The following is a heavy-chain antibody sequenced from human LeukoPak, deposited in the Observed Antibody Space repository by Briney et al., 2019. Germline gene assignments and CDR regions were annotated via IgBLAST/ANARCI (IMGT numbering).Heavy chain of an antibody. D-gene: IGHD2-15*01. CDR2: IYYSGST. J-gene: IGHJ5*02. CDR3: ARERGGRFDP. CDR1: GGSFSGYY. Sequence: SETLSLTCAVYGGSFSGYYWSWIRQPPGKGLEWIGYIYYSGSTNYNPSLKSRVTISVDTSKNQFSLKLSSVTAADTAVYYCARERGGRFDPWGQGTLVTVSS. V-gene: IGHV4-59*01.